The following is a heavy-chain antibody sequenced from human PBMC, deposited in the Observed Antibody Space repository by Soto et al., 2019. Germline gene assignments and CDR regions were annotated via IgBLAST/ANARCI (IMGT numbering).Heavy chain of an antibody. D-gene: IGHD3-9*01. Sequence: EVQLLESGGGLVQPGGSLRLSCAASGFTFSSYAMSWVRQAPGKGLEWVSAISGSGGSTYYADSVKGRFTISRDNSKNTLYLQMNILRAEDTAVYYCAKSPRSLRYPDYWGQGTLVTVSS. CDR3: AKSPRSLRYPDY. V-gene: IGHV3-23*01. CDR1: GFTFSSYA. CDR2: ISGSGGST. J-gene: IGHJ4*02.